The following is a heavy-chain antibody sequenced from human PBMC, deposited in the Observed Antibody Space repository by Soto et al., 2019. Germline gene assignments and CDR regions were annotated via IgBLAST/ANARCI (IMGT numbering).Heavy chain of an antibody. D-gene: IGHD2-8*01. V-gene: IGHV1-46*01. CDR2: INPSGGNT. J-gene: IGHJ3*02. CDR3: ARSHCTNGVCHDAFDI. Sequence: GASVKVSCKASGYTFTSYYMHWVRQAPGQGLEWMGIINPSGGNTGYAQKFQGRVTMTRNTSISTAYMELSSLRSEDTAVYYCARSHCTNGVCHDAFDIWGQGTMVTVSS. CDR1: GYTFTSYY.